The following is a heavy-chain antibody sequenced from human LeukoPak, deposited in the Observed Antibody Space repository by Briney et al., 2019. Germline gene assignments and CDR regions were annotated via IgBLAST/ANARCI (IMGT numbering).Heavy chain of an antibody. CDR2: IRSKANSYAT. J-gene: IGHJ4*02. Sequence: GGSLGLSCAASGFTFSGSAMHWVRQASGKGLEWVGRIRSKANSYATAYAASVKGRFTISRDDSKNTAYLQMNSLKTEDTAVYYCTRKLDSGPFDYWGQGTLVTVSS. V-gene: IGHV3-73*01. CDR3: TRKLDSGPFDY. D-gene: IGHD1-26*01. CDR1: GFTFSGSA.